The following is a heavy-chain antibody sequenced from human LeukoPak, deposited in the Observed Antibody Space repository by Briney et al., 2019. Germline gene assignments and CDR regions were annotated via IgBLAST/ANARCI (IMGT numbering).Heavy chain of an antibody. CDR2: IYYSGST. Sequence: SETLSLTCTVSGGSISSSSYYWGWIRQPPGKGLEWIGYIYYSGSTNYNPSLKSRVTISVDTSKNQFSLKLSSVTAADTAVYYCARRGYYYDSSGYYNGYFDYWGQGTLVTVSS. V-gene: IGHV4-61*05. D-gene: IGHD3-22*01. J-gene: IGHJ4*02. CDR1: GGSISSSSYY. CDR3: ARRGYYYDSSGYYNGYFDY.